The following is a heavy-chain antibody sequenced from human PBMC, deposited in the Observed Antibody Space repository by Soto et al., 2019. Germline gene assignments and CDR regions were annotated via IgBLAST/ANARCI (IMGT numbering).Heavy chain of an antibody. CDR1: GGTFSSYA. J-gene: IGHJ4*02. CDR3: ARDRNCGGDCYLDY. Sequence: QVQLVQSGAEVKKPGSSVKVSCKASGGTFSSYAISWVRQAPGQGLEWMGGIIPIFGTANYAQKFQGRVTITADESTSTAYMELSSLRSEDTAVYYCARDRNCGGDCYLDYWGKGTLVTVSS. D-gene: IGHD2-21*02. V-gene: IGHV1-69*01. CDR2: IIPIFGTA.